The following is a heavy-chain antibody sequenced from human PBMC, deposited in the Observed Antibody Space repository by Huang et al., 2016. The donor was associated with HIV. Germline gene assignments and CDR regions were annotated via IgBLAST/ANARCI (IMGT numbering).Heavy chain of an antibody. V-gene: IGHV1-8*01. J-gene: IGHJ3*01. D-gene: IGHD3-10*01. CDR2: MNPKSGNV. CDR1: GYTFTNYD. Sequence: QIQLAQSGAEVKKPGASVKVSCKASGYTFTNYDINWVRKASGQGFEWMGWMNPKSGNVGYTKKFQGRVAILRNSSINTSYLEVTSLTSEDTAVYYCARGFGINYNHEAFDVWGQGTMVTVSS. CDR3: ARGFGINYNHEAFDV.